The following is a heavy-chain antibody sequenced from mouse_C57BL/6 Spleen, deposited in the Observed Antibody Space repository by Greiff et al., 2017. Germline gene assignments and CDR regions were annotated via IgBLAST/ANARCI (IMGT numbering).Heavy chain of an antibody. CDR3: ARNRGIRVAMDD. CDR2: IWSGGST. Sequence: QVQLQQSGPGLVQPSQRLSITCTVSGFSFTSYGVHWVRQSPGKGLEWLGVIWSGGSTDYNAAFISRLSISMDNSKSQVFFKMNSLQSDDTAVYYCARNRGIRVAMDDWGQGTSVTVSS. CDR1: GFSFTSYG. D-gene: IGHD2-4*01. V-gene: IGHV2-2*01. J-gene: IGHJ4*01.